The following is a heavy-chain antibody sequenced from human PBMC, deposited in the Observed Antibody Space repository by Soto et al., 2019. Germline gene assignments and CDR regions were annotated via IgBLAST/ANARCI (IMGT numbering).Heavy chain of an antibody. Sequence: SETLSLTCTVSGDSISNYYWSWIRQSAEKRLEWIGRVSSTGSSYYNPSLKSRVTISVDTSKNQVSLNLASVTAADTAVYYCARGVPAAGTDWFDPWGQGTLVTVSS. CDR3: ARGVPAAGTDWFDP. V-gene: IGHV4-4*07. CDR1: GDSISNYY. D-gene: IGHD6-13*01. J-gene: IGHJ5*02. CDR2: VSSTGSS.